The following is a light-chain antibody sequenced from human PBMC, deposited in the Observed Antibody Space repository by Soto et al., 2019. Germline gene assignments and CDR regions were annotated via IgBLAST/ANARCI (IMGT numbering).Light chain of an antibody. CDR1: QSISSW. Sequence: DIQMTQSPSSLSASVGDRVSITCRASQSISSWLARYQQKPGKAPKMLIYAASNLQSGVPSRFSGSGSGTDFTLTISSLQPEDFATYFCQQSYSTPPWTFGQGTKVDIK. CDR3: QQSYSTPPWT. CDR2: AAS. J-gene: IGKJ1*01. V-gene: IGKV1-39*01.